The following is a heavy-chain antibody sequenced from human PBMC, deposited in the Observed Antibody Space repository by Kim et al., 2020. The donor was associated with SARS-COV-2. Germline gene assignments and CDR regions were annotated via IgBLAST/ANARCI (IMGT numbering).Heavy chain of an antibody. CDR2: INGGNGNT. J-gene: IGHJ4*01. V-gene: IGHV1-3*01. CDR1: GYTFKSYS. Sequence: ASVKVSCKASGYTFKSYSIQWVRQAPGQGLEWMGWINGGNGNTRYSEKFQNRVTFRRDMSATTAYMDVSGLKSEDTATYYCARGRSPIYSSQNYSLYFD. D-gene: IGHD5-12*01. CDR3: ARGRSPIYSSQNYSLYFD.